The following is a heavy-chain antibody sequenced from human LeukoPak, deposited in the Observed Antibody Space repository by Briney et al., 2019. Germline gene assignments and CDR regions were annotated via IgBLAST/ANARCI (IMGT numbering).Heavy chain of an antibody. D-gene: IGHD3-10*01. Sequence: PGRSLRLSCAASGFTFSSYGMHWVRQAPGKGLEWVAVIWYDGSNKYYADSVRGRSTISRDNSKNTLYLQMNSLRAEDTAVYYCARDGQYGSADYYYYYMDVWGKGTTVTVSS. CDR3: ARDGQYGSADYYYYYMDV. J-gene: IGHJ6*03. CDR1: GFTFSSYG. V-gene: IGHV3-33*01. CDR2: IWYDGSNK.